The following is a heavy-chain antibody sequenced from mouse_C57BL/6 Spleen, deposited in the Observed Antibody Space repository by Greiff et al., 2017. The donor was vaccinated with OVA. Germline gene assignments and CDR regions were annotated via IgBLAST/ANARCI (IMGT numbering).Heavy chain of an antibody. Sequence: EVQRVESEGGLVQPGSSMKLSCTASGFTFSDYYMAWVRQVPEKGLEWVANINYDGSSTYYLDSLKSRFIISRDNAKNILYLQMSSLKSEDTATYYCAREGPYGSNYFDDWGQGTTLTVSS. D-gene: IGHD1-1*01. CDR1: GFTFSDYY. J-gene: IGHJ2*01. CDR2: INYDGSST. CDR3: AREGPYGSNYFDD. V-gene: IGHV5-16*01.